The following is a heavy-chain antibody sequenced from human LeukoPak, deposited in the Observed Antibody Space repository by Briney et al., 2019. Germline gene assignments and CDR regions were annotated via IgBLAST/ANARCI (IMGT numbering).Heavy chain of an antibody. J-gene: IGHJ4*02. V-gene: IGHV3-74*01. CDR3: AREHRVGDYWASDY. CDR1: GFTFNSYW. Sequence: GGSLRLSCAASGFTFNSYWMHWVRQAPGKGLVWVSRINSDGSSTSYADSVKGRFTISRDNAKNTLYLQMNSLRAEDTAVYYCAREHRVGDYWASDYWGQGTLVTVSS. CDR2: INSDGSST. D-gene: IGHD4-17*01.